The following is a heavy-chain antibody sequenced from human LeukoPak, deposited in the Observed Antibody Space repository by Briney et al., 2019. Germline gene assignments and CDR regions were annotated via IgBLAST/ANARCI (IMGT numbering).Heavy chain of an antibody. CDR3: AREGTMVRGVTGASFLRRYFDL. Sequence: PSETLSLTCTVSGGSISGSSYYWGWIRQPPGKGLEWIGSIYYSGSTYYNPSLKSRVTISVDTSKNQFSLKLSSVTAADTAVYYCAREGTMVRGVTGASFLRRYFDLWGRGTLVTVSS. CDR2: IYYSGST. J-gene: IGHJ2*01. D-gene: IGHD3-10*01. CDR1: GGSISGSSYY. V-gene: IGHV4-39*02.